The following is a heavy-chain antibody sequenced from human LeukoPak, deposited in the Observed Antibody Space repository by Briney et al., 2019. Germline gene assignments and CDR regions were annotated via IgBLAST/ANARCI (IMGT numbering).Heavy chain of an antibody. CDR2: ISAYNGDT. Sequence: ASVKVSCKASGYTFISYDISWVRQAPGQGLEWMGWISAYNGDTNYAQKLQGRVTTTTDTSTSTAYMELRSLRFDDTAVYYCARARPYGMDVWGQGTTVTVSS. J-gene: IGHJ6*02. CDR1: GYTFISYD. D-gene: IGHD6-6*01. V-gene: IGHV1-18*01. CDR3: ARARPYGMDV.